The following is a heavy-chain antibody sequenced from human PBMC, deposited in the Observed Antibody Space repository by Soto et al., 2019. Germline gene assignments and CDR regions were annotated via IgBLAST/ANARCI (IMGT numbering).Heavy chain of an antibody. V-gene: IGHV4-39*01. J-gene: IGHJ4*02. CDR2: VYYSGST. CDR3: ARLEGLATISYYFDY. D-gene: IGHD3-9*01. CDR1: GGSVSSSSYY. Sequence: SETLSLTCTVSGGSVSSSSYYWGWVSQPPGKGLEWIGSVYYSGSTYYNPSLESRVTISVDKSKNQFSLKLMSLSAADTAVYYCARLEGLATISYYFDYWGQGALVTVSS.